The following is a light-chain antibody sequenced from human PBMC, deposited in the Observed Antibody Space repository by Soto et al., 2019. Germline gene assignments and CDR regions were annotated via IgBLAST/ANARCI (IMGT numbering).Light chain of an antibody. Sequence: IQMTQSPSSLSASVVDRVTITCLASQGIRNDLGWYQQKPGKAPKLLIYAASSLQSGVPSRFSGSGSGTEFTLTISSLQPDDFATYYCQQLDRYPFTFGGGTKVDIK. CDR3: QQLDRYPFT. CDR1: QGIRND. J-gene: IGKJ4*01. V-gene: IGKV1-17*01. CDR2: AAS.